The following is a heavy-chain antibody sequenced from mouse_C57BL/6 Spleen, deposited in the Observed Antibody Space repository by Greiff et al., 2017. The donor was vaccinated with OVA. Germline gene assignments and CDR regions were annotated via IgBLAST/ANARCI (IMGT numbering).Heavy chain of an antibody. D-gene: IGHD1-1*01. CDR3: ARFLTTVVAMDY. V-gene: IGHV1-80*01. Sequence: QVQLKQSGAELVKPGASVKISCKASGYAFSSYWMNWVKQRPGKGLEWIGQIYPGDGDTNYNGKFKGKATLTADKSSSTAYMQLSSLTSEDSAVYFCARFLTTVVAMDYWGQGTSVTVSS. CDR1: GYAFSSYW. CDR2: IYPGDGDT. J-gene: IGHJ4*01.